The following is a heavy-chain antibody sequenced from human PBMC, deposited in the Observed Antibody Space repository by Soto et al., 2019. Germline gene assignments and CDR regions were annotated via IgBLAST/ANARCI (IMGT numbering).Heavy chain of an antibody. CDR2: ISGSGSTI. J-gene: IGHJ4*02. CDR3: AKVFYYYDSSGYYYFDY. Sequence: GGSLRLSCAASGFTFSSYSMNWVRQAPGKGPEWISSISGSGSTIYYADSVKGRFTISRDNSKNTLYLQMSSLRAEDTAVYYCAKVFYYYDSSGYYYFDYWGQGTLVTVSS. D-gene: IGHD3-22*01. CDR1: GFTFSSYS. V-gene: IGHV3-23*01.